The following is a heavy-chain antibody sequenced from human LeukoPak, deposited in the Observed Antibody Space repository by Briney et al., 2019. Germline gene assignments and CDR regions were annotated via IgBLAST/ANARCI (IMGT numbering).Heavy chain of an antibody. D-gene: IGHD3-22*01. CDR3: ARKDYYDSSGYYSGAFDI. CDR2: IYYSGST. CDR1: GGSISSYY. J-gene: IGHJ3*02. Sequence: SETLSLTCTVSGGSISSYYWSWIRQPPGKGLEWIGYIYYSGSTNYNPSLKSRVTISVDTSKNQFSLKLSSVTAADTAVYYCARKDYYDSSGYYSGAFDIWGQGTMVTVSS. V-gene: IGHV4-59*01.